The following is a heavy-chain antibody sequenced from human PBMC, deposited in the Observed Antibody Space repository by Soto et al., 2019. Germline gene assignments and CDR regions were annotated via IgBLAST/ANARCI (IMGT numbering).Heavy chain of an antibody. CDR2: IYWDDDK. Sequence: SGPTLVNPTQTLTLTCTFSGSSLSTSGVGVGWIRQPPGKALEWLALIYWDDDKRYSTSLKTRLTISKDTSKNQVVLTMTNMDPVDTATYYCARKLQAPGRNWFDPWGQGTLVTVSS. J-gene: IGHJ5*02. CDR3: ARKLQAPGRNWFDP. D-gene: IGHD4-4*01. CDR1: GSSLSTSGVG. V-gene: IGHV2-5*02.